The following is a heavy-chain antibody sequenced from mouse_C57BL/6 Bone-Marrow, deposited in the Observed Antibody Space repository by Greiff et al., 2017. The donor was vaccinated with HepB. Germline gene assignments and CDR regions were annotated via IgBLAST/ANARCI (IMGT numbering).Heavy chain of an antibody. J-gene: IGHJ4*01. CDR3: GMGGYDVYAMDY. CDR2: IYPVSGET. CDR1: GYTFTDHI. D-gene: IGHD2-2*01. V-gene: IGHV1-11*01. Sequence: VQRVESGAELASPGASVTLSCKASGYTFTDHIMNWVKKRPGQGLEWIGRIYPVSGETNYNQKFMGKATFSVDRSSSTVYMVLNSLTSEDPAVYYCGMGGYDVYAMDYWGQGTSVTVSS.